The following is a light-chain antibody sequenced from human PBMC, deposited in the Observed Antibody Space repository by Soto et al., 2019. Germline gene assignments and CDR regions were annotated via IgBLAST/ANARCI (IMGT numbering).Light chain of an antibody. Sequence: EIVMTQSPATLSVSPGERPTLSCRASHSVSSNLAWYQQKPGQAPRLLMYGASTRATGIPDRFSGSGSGTEFTLTISSLQSEDFAVYYCQQQNNWPPWTFGEGTKVEIK. V-gene: IGKV3-15*01. CDR2: GAS. CDR3: QQQNNWPPWT. CDR1: HSVSSN. J-gene: IGKJ1*01.